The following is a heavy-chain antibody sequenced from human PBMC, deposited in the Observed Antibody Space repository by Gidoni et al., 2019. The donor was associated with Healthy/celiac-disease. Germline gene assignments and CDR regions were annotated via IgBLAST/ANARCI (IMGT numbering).Heavy chain of an antibody. J-gene: IGHJ6*02. V-gene: IGHV3-9*01. CDR3: AKSLKVFYYGMDV. CDR1: GFTFDDYA. CDR2: ISWNSGSI. Sequence: EVQLVESGGGLVQPGRSLRLSCAASGFTFDDYAMHWVRQAPGKGLAWVSGISWNSGSIGYADSVKGQFTISRDNAKNSLYLQMNSLRAEDTALYYCAKSLKVFYYGMDVWGQGTTVTVSS.